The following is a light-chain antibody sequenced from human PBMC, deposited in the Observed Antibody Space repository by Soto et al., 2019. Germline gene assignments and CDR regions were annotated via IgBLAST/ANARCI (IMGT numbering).Light chain of an antibody. CDR1: QGISNY. CDR2: AAS. CDR3: HKYNSAPFT. V-gene: IGKV1-27*01. J-gene: IGKJ3*01. Sequence: DIQMTQSPSSLSASVGDRVTITCRASQGISNYLAWYQQKPGKVPKLLIYAASTLQSGVPSRFSGSGSGTDFTLTISSMQPEDVATYNCHKYNSAPFTFGPGTKVDIK.